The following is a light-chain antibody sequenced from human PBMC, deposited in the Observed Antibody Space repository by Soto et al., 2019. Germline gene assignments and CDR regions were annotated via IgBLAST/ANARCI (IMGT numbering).Light chain of an antibody. CDR2: GAS. Sequence: EVEMTQSPGTLSVSPGERATLSCRASQSVSGNLAWYQQKPGQALRLLIYGASTRATGIPARFSGSGSGTEFTLTISSLQSEDFAIYYCQQYNYWPTFGQGTRLEIK. V-gene: IGKV3-15*01. CDR3: QQYNYWPT. CDR1: QSVSGN. J-gene: IGKJ5*01.